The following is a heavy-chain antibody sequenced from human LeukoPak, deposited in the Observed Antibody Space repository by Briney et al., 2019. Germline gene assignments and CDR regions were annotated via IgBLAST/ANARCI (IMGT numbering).Heavy chain of an antibody. CDR1: GFTFTSSA. Sequence: SVKVSCKASGFTFTSSAMQWVRQARGQRLEWIGWIFVGSGNTNYAQKFQERVTITRDMSTSTAYMELSSLRSEDTAVYYCAAVGRTQQQLGDAFDIWGQGTMVTVSS. V-gene: IGHV1-58*02. CDR2: IFVGSGNT. D-gene: IGHD6-13*01. J-gene: IGHJ3*02. CDR3: AAVGRTQQQLGDAFDI.